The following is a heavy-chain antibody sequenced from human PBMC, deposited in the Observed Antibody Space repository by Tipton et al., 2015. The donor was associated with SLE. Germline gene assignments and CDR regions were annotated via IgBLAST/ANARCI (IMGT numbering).Heavy chain of an antibody. Sequence: TLSLTCTVSGGSISSSSYYWGWIRQPPGKGLEWIGNIYYSGSTYYNPSLKSRVTMSVDTSKNQFSLKLSSVTAADTAVYYCARWTYDSRPYYYYYYMDVWGKGTTVTVSS. CDR2: IYYSGST. J-gene: IGHJ6*03. D-gene: IGHD3-22*01. V-gene: IGHV4-39*07. CDR3: ARWTYDSRPYYYYYYMDV. CDR1: GGSISSSSYY.